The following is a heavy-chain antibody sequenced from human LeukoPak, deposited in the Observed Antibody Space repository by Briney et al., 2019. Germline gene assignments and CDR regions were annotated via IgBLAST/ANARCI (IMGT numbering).Heavy chain of an antibody. CDR1: GFPFSAYT. CDR2: LSASGTSI. J-gene: IGHJ5*02. Sequence: GGSLRLSCATSGFPFSAYTMHWVRQAPGKGLEWVSFLSASGTSIYYADSVRGRFTISRDNAKNSLYLQMNSLRAEDTAVYYCARDGTWGPGTLVTVSS. CDR3: ARDGT. V-gene: IGHV3-21*01. D-gene: IGHD1-26*01.